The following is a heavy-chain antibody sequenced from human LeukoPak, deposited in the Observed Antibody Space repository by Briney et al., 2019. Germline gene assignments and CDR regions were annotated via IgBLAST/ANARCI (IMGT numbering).Heavy chain of an antibody. J-gene: IGHJ4*02. Sequence: PGGSLRLSCAASGFTFSSYAMHWVRQAPGKGLEWVAVISYDGSNEYYADSVKGRLTISRDNSKNTLYLQMNSLRAEDTGVYYCARGIAEPGSHGGAFDSWGQGTLVTVSS. CDR1: GFTFSSYA. CDR3: ARGIAEPGSHGGAFDS. V-gene: IGHV3-30*04. CDR2: ISYDGSNE. D-gene: IGHD6-19*01.